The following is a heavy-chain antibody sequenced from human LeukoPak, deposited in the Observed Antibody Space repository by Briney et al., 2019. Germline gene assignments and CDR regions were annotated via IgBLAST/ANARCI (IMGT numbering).Heavy chain of an antibody. CDR1: GGSVSKDNHY. CDR2: IHYSGGT. V-gene: IGHV4-61*01. J-gene: IGHJ4*02. CDR3: ARGGDYGDLRYFDY. D-gene: IGHD4-17*01. Sequence: SETLSLTCSVSGGSVSKDNHYWTWIRQPPGKGLEWIGYIHYSGGTNYSPSLKSRVTMSLDTSKNQFSLKVSSVTAADTAVYYCARGGDYGDLRYFDYWGQGTLVTVSS.